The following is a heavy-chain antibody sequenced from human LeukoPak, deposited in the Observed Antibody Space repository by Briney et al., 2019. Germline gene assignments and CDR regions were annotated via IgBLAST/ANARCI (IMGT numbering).Heavy chain of an antibody. CDR1: GGTFSSYT. Sequence: GASVKVSCKASGGTFSSYTINWVRQAPGQGLEWMGGIIPVFGTANYVQKFQGRVTITADESTSTAYMELSSLRSEDTAVYYCARDRYRAGYYYYYMDVWGKGTTVTVSS. J-gene: IGHJ6*03. D-gene: IGHD1-14*01. CDR2: IIPVFGTA. V-gene: IGHV1-69*13. CDR3: ARDRYRAGYYYYYMDV.